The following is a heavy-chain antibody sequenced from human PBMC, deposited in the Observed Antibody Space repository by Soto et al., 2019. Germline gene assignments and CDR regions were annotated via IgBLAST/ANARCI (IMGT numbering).Heavy chain of an antibody. J-gene: IGHJ4*02. D-gene: IGHD2-8*01. CDR1: GGSISSGGYY. CDR3: ARGVYDSTGPHFDY. Sequence: SETLSLTCTVAGGSISSGGYYWSWIRQHPGKGLEWIGYIYYSGSTYYNPSLKSRVTISVDTSKNQFSLKLSSVTAADTAVYYCARGVYDSTGPHFDYWGQGTLVTVSS. CDR2: IYYSGST. V-gene: IGHV4-31*03.